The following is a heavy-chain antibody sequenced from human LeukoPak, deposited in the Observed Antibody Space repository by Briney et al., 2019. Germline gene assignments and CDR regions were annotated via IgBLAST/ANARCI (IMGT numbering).Heavy chain of an antibody. J-gene: IGHJ3*02. V-gene: IGHV1-2*04. Sequence: GSVKVSCKASGYTFTSYGISWVRQAPGQGLEWMGWINPNSGGTNYAQKFQGWVTMTRDTSISTAYMELSRLRSDDTAVYYCARASNYGDYLIWGQGTMVTVSS. CDR1: GYTFTSYG. CDR2: INPNSGGT. D-gene: IGHD4-17*01. CDR3: ARASNYGDYLI.